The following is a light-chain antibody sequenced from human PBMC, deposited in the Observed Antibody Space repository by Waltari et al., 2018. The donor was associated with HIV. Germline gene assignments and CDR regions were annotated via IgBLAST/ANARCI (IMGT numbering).Light chain of an antibody. CDR2: DTS. V-gene: IGLV7-46*01. Sequence: QAVVTQEPSLTVSPGGTVTLTCGSSTGAVTSGHSPYWFQQRPGQAPRTLIHDTSNKHSWTPARFSGSLLGGKAALTLSGAQPEDEAEYYCLLSYGGPRAFGGGTKLTVL. CDR3: LLSYGGPRA. CDR1: TGAVTSGHS. J-gene: IGLJ2*01.